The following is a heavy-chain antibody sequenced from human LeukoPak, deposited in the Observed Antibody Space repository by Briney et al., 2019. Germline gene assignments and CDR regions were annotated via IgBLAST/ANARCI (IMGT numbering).Heavy chain of an antibody. CDR1: GYTFSDYY. Sequence: GASVKVSCKASGYTFSDYYMYWVRQAPGQGLEWMGRINPNSGATNSAQRFQGRVTMTRDTSISTAYMELNSLRSDDTAVYYCARDGFNSSSWYGHYYYYIDVWGKGTTVTVSS. D-gene: IGHD6-13*01. J-gene: IGHJ6*03. V-gene: IGHV1-2*06. CDR3: ARDGFNSSSWYGHYYYYIDV. CDR2: INPNSGAT.